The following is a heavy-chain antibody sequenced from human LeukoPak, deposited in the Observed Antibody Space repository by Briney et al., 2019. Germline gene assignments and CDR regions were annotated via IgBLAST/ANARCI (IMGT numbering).Heavy chain of an antibody. V-gene: IGHV6-1*01. D-gene: IGHD5-18*01. CDR2: AYYRSKWYN. CDR3: ARGGQGDGYSADEAFDI. J-gene: IGHJ3*02. CDR1: GDSVFSNSS. Sequence: SQTLSLTCAISGDSVFSNSSWNWIRQSPSRGLEWLGRAYYRSKWYNDYVVSVKSRININPDTSKNQFSLQLSSVTPEDTAVYYCARGGQGDGYSADEAFDIWGQGTMVTVS.